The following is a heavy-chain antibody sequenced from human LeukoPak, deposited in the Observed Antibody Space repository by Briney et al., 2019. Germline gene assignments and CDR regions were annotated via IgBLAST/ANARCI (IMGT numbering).Heavy chain of an antibody. D-gene: IGHD4-11*01. Sequence: PSETLSLTCTVSGGSISTSSYYWGWIRQPPGKGLEWIGSIYYSGSTYYNPSLKSRVTMSVDTSKNQFSLKLSSVTAADTAIYYCVRLDYSNFFDYWGQGNLVTVSS. CDR3: VRLDYSNFFDY. V-gene: IGHV4-39*07. J-gene: IGHJ4*02. CDR2: IYYSGST. CDR1: GGSISTSSYY.